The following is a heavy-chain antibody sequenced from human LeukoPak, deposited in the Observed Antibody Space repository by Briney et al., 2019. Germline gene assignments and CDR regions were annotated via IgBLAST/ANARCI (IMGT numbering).Heavy chain of an antibody. D-gene: IGHD6-13*01. CDR3: ATTGYSSRNY. CDR2: IGGST. Sequence: ASVKVSCKASGYTFSNYYIHWVRQAPGQGLEWMGIIGGSTSYAQKFQGRVTMTRDTSTSTVYMELSSLRAEDTAVYYCATTGYSSRNYWGQGTLVTVSS. V-gene: IGHV1-46*01. J-gene: IGHJ4*02. CDR1: GYTFSNYY.